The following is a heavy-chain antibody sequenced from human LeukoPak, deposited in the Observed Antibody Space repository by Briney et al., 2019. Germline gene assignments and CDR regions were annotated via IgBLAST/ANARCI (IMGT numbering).Heavy chain of an antibody. CDR2: ISYDGSDK. Sequence: GGSLRLSCAASGFTFSSYGMHWVRQAPGKGLEWVAVISYDGSDKYYADSVKGRFTISRDNSKNTLYLQMNSLRAEDTAVYYCAKVRVVFNWNYAYYFDSWGQGTLVTVSS. V-gene: IGHV3-30*18. CDR3: AKVRVVFNWNYAYYFDS. D-gene: IGHD1-7*01. J-gene: IGHJ4*02. CDR1: GFTFSSYG.